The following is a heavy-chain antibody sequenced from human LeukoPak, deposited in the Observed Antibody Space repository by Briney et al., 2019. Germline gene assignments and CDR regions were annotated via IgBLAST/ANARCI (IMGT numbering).Heavy chain of an antibody. Sequence: GGSLRLSCEAFGFPFSHHYMGWVRRAPGKGLEWVSYITNSGGGTYYPDSVKGRFTISRDNAKKSLYLQVSSLRAEDTAVYYCARALNDAFDIWGQGTMVTVSA. CDR2: ITNSGGGT. V-gene: IGHV3-11*04. CDR1: GFPFSHHY. CDR3: ARALNDAFDI. J-gene: IGHJ3*02.